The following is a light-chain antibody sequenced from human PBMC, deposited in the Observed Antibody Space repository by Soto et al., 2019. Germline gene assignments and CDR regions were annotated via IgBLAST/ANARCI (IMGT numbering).Light chain of an antibody. CDR3: QVWDSTSDHWV. J-gene: IGLJ3*02. CDR1: NIGSKS. CDR2: DDS. V-gene: IGLV3-21*02. Sequence: SYVLTQPPSVSVAPGQTATITCGGNNIGSKSVHWYRQRPGQAPVMVVYDDSDRPSGIPERFSGSNSGNTATLTISRVEAGDEADFYCQVWDSTSDHWVFGGGTKLTVL.